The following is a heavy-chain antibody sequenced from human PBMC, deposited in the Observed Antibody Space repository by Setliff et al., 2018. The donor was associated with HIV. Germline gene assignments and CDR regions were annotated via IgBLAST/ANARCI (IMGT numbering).Heavy chain of an antibody. J-gene: IGHJ3*02. CDR2: FDPEYDKT. V-gene: IGHV1-24*01. Sequence: ASVKVSCKVSGYTLTELSIHWVRQAPGKGLEWMGGFDPEYDKTFYAQKFQGRVTMSEDTSTDTAYMELTSLRSEDTAVYYCATRAYDSSGYLRSRVSGAAFDIWGQGTMVTVS. D-gene: IGHD3-22*01. CDR1: GYTLTELS. CDR3: ATRAYDSSGYLRSRVSGAAFDI.